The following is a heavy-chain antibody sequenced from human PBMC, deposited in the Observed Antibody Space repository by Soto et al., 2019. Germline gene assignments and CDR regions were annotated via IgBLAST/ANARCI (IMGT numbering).Heavy chain of an antibody. V-gene: IGHV3-21*01. CDR3: TRDYVMDV. CDR2: ISTTSTYI. J-gene: IGHJ6*02. Sequence: LRLSCAASGFTFSGDSMNWVRQAPGKGLEWVSSISTTSTYIYYADSVKGRFTISRDNANNSLHLQMNSLRAEDTAVYYCTRDYVMDVWGQGTTVTVSS. CDR1: GFTFSGDS.